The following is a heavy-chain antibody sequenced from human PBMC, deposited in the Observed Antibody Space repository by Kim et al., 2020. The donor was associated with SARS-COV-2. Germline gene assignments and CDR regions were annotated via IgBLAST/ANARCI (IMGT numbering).Heavy chain of an antibody. CDR3: AKDHAGFGELFYY. V-gene: IGHV3-23*01. J-gene: IGHJ4*02. Sequence: YADSVKGQFTIPRDNSKNTLYLQMNSLRAEDTAVYYCAKDHAGFGELFYYWGQGTLVTVSS. D-gene: IGHD3-10*01.